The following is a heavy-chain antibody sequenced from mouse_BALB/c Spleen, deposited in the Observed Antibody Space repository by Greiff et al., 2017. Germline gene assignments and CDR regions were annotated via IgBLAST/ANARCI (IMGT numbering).Heavy chain of an antibody. CDR2: ISTYYGDA. CDR3: ARIYYDYPWFAY. V-gene: IGHV1S137*01. CDR1: GYTFTDYA. J-gene: IGHJ3*01. Sequence: QVQLQQSGAELVRPGVSVKISCKGSGYTFTDYAMHWVKQSHAKSLEWIGVISTYYGDASYNQKFKGKATMTVDKSSSTAYMELARLTSEDSAIYYYARIYYDYPWFAYWGQGTLVTVSA. D-gene: IGHD2-4*01.